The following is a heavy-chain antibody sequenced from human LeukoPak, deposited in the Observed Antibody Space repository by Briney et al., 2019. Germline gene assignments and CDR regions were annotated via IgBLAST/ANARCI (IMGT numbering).Heavy chain of an antibody. D-gene: IGHD3-10*02. CDR1: GFKFDNYG. J-gene: IGHJ6*03. Sequence: GGSLRLSCAASGFKFDNYGMSWVRQVAGKGLEWVSGVNLNGGTKGYADSVKGRFTISRDNAKNSLYLQMNSLRAEDTAVYYCAELGITMIGGVWGKGTTVTISS. CDR2: VNLNGGTK. V-gene: IGHV3-20*04. CDR3: AELGITMIGGV.